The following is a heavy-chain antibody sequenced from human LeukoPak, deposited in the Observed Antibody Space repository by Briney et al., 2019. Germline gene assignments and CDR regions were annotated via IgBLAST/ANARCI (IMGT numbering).Heavy chain of an antibody. D-gene: IGHD3-22*01. CDR1: GGSVSSGPYF. CDR2: IHTNRNT. Sequence: SQTLSLTCTVSGGSVSSGPYFWNWIRQPAGEGLEWIGRIHTNRNTNYNPPLRSRVTTAVDTSNNQVSLMLSSVTAADTAVYYCARHDYDSSGYYSLGLQISYYFDYWGQGTLVTVSS. CDR3: ARHDYDSSGYYSLGLQISYYFDY. V-gene: IGHV4-61*02. J-gene: IGHJ4*02.